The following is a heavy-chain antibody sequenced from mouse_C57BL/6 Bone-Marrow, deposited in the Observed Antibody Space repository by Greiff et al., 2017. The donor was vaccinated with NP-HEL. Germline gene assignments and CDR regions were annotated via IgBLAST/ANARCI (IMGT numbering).Heavy chain of an antibody. CDR2: IHPNSGST. J-gene: IGHJ3*01. D-gene: IGHD1-1*01. Sequence: VQLQQPGAELVKPGASVKLSCKASGYTFTSYWMHWVKQRPGQGLEWIGMIHPNSGSTNYNEKFKSKATLTVDKSSSTAYMQLSSLTSEDSAVYYCARSAITTVVARGAWFAYWGQGTLVTVSA. V-gene: IGHV1-64*01. CDR1: GYTFTSYW. CDR3: ARSAITTVVARGAWFAY.